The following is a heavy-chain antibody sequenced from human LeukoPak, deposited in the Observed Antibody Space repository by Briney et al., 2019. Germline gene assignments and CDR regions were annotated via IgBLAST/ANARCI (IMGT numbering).Heavy chain of an antibody. V-gene: IGHV3-66*01. CDR2: MYSGGNT. D-gene: IGHD3-22*01. Sequence: GGSLRLSCAASGFTVSSNYMSWVRQAPGKGLEWVSVMYSGGNTYYADSVKGRFTISRDNSKNTLHHQMNSLRAEDTAVYYCARDISSGYALGDHWGQGTLVTVSS. J-gene: IGHJ4*02. CDR1: GFTVSSNY. CDR3: ARDISSGYALGDH.